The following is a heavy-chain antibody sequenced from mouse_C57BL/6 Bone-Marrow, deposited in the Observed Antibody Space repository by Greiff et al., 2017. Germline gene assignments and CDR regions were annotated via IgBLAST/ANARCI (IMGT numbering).Heavy chain of an antibody. CDR1: GFNIKDDY. V-gene: IGHV14-4*01. J-gene: IGHJ3*01. D-gene: IGHD1-1*01. CDR2: IDPENGDT. Sequence: VHVKQSGAELVRPGASVKLSCTASGFNIKDDYMHWVKQRPEQGLEWIGWIDPENGDTEYASKFQGKATITADTSSNTAYLQLSSLTSEDTAVYYCTGSQAWFADWGQGTLVTVSA. CDR3: TGSQAWFAD.